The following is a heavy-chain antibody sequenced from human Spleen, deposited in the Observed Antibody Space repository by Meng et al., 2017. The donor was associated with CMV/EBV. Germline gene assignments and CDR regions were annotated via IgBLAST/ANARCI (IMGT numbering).Heavy chain of an antibody. CDR3: ARDGGLDV. CDR2: INPNSGVT. CDR1: GYTFTSYG. Sequence: ASVKVSCKASGYTFTSYGIRWVRQAPGQGLEWMGWINPNSGVTNWAQRFQGRVTMTRDTSISTAYMEVSWLRSDDTAVYYCARDGGLDVWGQGTTVTVSS. J-gene: IGHJ6*02. D-gene: IGHD6-25*01. V-gene: IGHV1-2*02.